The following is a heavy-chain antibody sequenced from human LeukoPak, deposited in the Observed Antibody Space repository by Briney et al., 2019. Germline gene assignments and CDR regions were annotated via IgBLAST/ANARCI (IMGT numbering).Heavy chain of an antibody. D-gene: IGHD3-22*01. J-gene: IGHJ4*02. V-gene: IGHV3-48*01. CDR2: ISSSSTI. Sequence: GGSLRLSCAASGFTFSSYSMNLVRQAPGKGLEWVSYISSSSTIYYADSVKGRFTISRDNAKNSLYLQMKSLRAEDTAVYYCARCYYDSSPDYWGQGTLVTVSS. CDR3: ARCYYDSSPDY. CDR1: GFTFSSYS.